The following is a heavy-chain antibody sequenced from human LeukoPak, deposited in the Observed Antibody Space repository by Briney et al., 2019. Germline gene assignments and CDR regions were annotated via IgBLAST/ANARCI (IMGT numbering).Heavy chain of an antibody. J-gene: IGHJ4*02. CDR2: VSYDASNK. Sequence: GGSLRLSCAASGFTFSGYGMHWVRQAPGKGLEWVAVVSYDASNKYYADSVKGRFTISRDNSKNTLYLQMNSLRPEDTAVYYCAKAISDSSSWYGGGYFDCWGQGTLVTVSS. CDR1: GFTFSGYG. CDR3: AKAISDSSSWYGGGYFDC. D-gene: IGHD6-13*01. V-gene: IGHV3-30*18.